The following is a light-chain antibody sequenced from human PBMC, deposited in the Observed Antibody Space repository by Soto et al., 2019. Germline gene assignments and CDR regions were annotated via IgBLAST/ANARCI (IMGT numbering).Light chain of an antibody. Sequence: EIVMTQSPATLSVSPGERAKISDRASQSVSSNLAWYQQKLCQAPRLLIYGASTRATGIPARFSGSGSGTEFILTISSLQSEDFAVYYCQQYNNWPTLTFGQGTRLEIK. V-gene: IGKV3D-15*01. CDR3: QQYNNWPTLT. J-gene: IGKJ5*01. CDR1: QSVSSN. CDR2: GAS.